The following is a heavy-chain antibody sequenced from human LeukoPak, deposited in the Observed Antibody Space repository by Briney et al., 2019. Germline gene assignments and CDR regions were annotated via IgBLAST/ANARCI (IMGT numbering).Heavy chain of an antibody. CDR2: IKQDGSEK. D-gene: IGHD3-16*01. CDR1: GFTFSSYG. Sequence: GGSLRLSCAASGFTFSSYGMHWVRQAPEKGLEWVANIKQDGSEKYYVDSVKGRLTISRDNAKNSLYLQMNSLRAEDTAVYYCARDLGDGYPLADYWGRGTLVTVSS. CDR3: ARDLGDGYPLADY. V-gene: IGHV3-7*01. J-gene: IGHJ4*02.